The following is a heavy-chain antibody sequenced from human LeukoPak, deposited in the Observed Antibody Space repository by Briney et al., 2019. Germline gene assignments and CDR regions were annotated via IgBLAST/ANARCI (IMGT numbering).Heavy chain of an antibody. CDR1: GYTFTTYW. V-gene: IGHV5-51*01. CDR3: ARRVYSSSWAYFDY. CDR2: IYPGDSDT. Sequence: GESLKISCKASGYTFTTYWIGWVRQMPGKGLEWMGTIYPGDSDTRYSPSFLGQVTISADKSISTAYLQWSSLKASDTAIYYCARRVYSSSWAYFDYWGQGTLVTVSS. J-gene: IGHJ4*02. D-gene: IGHD6-13*01.